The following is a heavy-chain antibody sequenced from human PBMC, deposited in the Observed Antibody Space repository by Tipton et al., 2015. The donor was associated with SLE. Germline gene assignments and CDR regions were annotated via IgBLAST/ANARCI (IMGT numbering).Heavy chain of an antibody. D-gene: IGHD3-16*01. V-gene: IGHV4-39*01. Sequence: TLSLTCTVSRGSISSSSHYWGWIRQPPGKGLEWIGNIHYSGTTYYNPSLKSRLTISVDTSKNQFSLKLTSVTATDTAVYYCARPLAFKNSNLGAFDIWGQGTMVIVSS. CDR1: RGSISSSSHY. CDR2: IHYSGTT. J-gene: IGHJ3*02. CDR3: ARPLAFKNSNLGAFDI.